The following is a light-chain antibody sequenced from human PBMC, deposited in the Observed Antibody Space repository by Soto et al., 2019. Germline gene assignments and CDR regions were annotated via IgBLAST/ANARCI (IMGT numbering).Light chain of an antibody. J-gene: IGLJ1*01. Sequence: QSALTQPASVSGSPGQSITISCTGTSSDVGGFNYVSWYQQHPGKAPKLMIYEVSNRPSGVSYLLFGSKSGNTASLTISGLQAEDEADYYCNSYTNSGTYVFGTGTKVTVL. CDR3: NSYTNSGTYV. CDR2: EVS. CDR1: SSDVGGFNY. V-gene: IGLV2-14*01.